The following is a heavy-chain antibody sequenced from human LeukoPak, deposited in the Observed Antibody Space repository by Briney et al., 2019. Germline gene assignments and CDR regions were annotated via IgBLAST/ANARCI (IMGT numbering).Heavy chain of an antibody. Sequence: SETLSLTCTVSGGSISSYYWSWIRQPPGKGLEWIGYIYYSGSTNYNPSLKSRVTISVDTSKNQFSLKLRSVTAADTAVYYCARGTGPPLGYCSGGSCYGYYFDYWGQGTLVTVSS. J-gene: IGHJ4*02. V-gene: IGHV4-59*01. D-gene: IGHD2-15*01. CDR2: IYYSGST. CDR3: ARGTGPPLGYCSGGSCYGYYFDY. CDR1: GGSISSYY.